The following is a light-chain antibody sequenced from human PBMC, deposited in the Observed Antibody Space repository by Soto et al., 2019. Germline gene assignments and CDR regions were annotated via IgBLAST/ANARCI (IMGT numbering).Light chain of an antibody. Sequence: EIVFSQSPGTLSFSPGERATLSCEASQSVSSSYLAWYQQKPGQAPRLLIYGASSRAADIPDRFSGSGSGTDFTLTINRLEPEDFAVYYCQQYDSSPRTFGQGTKVDI. CDR3: QQYDSSPRT. V-gene: IGKV3-20*01. J-gene: IGKJ1*01. CDR2: GAS. CDR1: QSVSSSY.